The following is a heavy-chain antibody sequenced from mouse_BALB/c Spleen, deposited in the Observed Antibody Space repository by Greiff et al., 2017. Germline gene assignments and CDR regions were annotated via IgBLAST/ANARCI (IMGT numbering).Heavy chain of an antibody. CDR2: IRNKANGYTT. D-gene: IGHD2-3*01. CDR1: GFTFTDYY. Sequence: EVHLVESGGGLVQPGGSLRLSCATSGFTFTDYYMSWVRQPPGKALEWLGFIRNKANGYTTEYSASVKGRFTISRDNSQSILYLQMNTLRAEDSATYYCARAPDGYFDYWGQGTTLTVSS. V-gene: IGHV7-3*02. J-gene: IGHJ2*01. CDR3: ARAPDGYFDY.